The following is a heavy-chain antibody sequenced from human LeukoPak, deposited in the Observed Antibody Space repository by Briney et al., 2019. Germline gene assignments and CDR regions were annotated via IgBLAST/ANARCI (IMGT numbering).Heavy chain of an antibody. CDR1: GVSISSSNSY. V-gene: IGHV4-61*02. D-gene: IGHD3-10*01. Sequence: SETLSLTCTVSGVSISSSNSYWSRIRQPAGKGLEWIGRIFNSGTTHYNPSLQSRVTLSVDTSRNQFSLKVSSVTAADTAVYYCAREGGRRGYYFMDVWGKGTTVTISS. CDR3: AREGGRRGYYFMDV. J-gene: IGHJ6*03. CDR2: IFNSGTT.